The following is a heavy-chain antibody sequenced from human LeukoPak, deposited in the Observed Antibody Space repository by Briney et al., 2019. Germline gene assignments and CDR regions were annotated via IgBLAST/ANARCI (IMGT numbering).Heavy chain of an antibody. CDR3: ATWGSSSWALES. J-gene: IGHJ5*02. CDR1: GFTVSSND. Sequence: GGSLRLSCAASGFTVSSNDMSWVRQAPGKGLEWVSVLYSGGSTYYADSVKGRFTISRDNSKNTLYLQMDSLRAEDTAVYYCATWGSSSWALESWGQGTLVTVSS. D-gene: IGHD6-13*01. V-gene: IGHV3-53*01. CDR2: LYSGGST.